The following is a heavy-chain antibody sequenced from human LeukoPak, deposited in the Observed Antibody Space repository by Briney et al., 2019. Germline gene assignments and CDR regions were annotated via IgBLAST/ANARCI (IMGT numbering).Heavy chain of an antibody. CDR1: GFTFSDFA. CDR3: AKVHDYGDQVFDY. V-gene: IGHV3-23*01. J-gene: IGHJ4*02. CDR2: ISGSGGST. Sequence: PGGSLRLSCAASGFTFSDFAMIWVRQSPGKKGLEWVSAISGSGGSTYYADSVKGRFTISRDNSKNTLYLQMNSLRAEDTAVYYCAKVHDYGDQVFDYWGQGTLVTVSS. D-gene: IGHD4-17*01.